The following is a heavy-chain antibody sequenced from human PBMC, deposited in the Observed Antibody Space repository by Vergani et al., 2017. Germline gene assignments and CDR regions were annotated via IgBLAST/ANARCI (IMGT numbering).Heavy chain of an antibody. CDR3: ATIGYRRWGYYFDY. CDR1: GYSINNGYY. D-gene: IGHD2-2*02. V-gene: IGHV4-38-2*01. Sequence: QVLLQESGPGLVRPSETLSLTCGVSGYSINNGYYWGWIRQPPGKGVEWIGDVFRSGSTYYNPSLKSRVTISLDMPKNQFSLTLTSMTAADTAIYYCATIGYRRWGYYFDYWGQGILVTVSS. CDR2: VFRSGST. J-gene: IGHJ4*02.